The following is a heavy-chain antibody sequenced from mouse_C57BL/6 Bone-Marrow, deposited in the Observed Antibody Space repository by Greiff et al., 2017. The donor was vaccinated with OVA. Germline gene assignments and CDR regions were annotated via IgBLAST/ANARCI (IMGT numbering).Heavy chain of an antibody. CDR3: TRYYGSSYWYFDV. CDR2: IDPENGDT. J-gene: IGHJ1*03. Sequence: VQLKQSGAELVRPGASVKLSCTASGFHIKDDYMHWVKQRPEQGLEWIGWIDPENGDTEYASKFQGKATIPADTSSNTAYLQLSSLTSEDTAVYYCTRYYGSSYWYFDVWGTGTTVTVSS. V-gene: IGHV14-4*01. D-gene: IGHD1-1*01. CDR1: GFHIKDDY.